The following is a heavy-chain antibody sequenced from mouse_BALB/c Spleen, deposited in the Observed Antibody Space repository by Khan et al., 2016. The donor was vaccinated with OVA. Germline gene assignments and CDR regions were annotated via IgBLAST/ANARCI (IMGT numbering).Heavy chain of an antibody. J-gene: IGHJ3*01. V-gene: IGHV1-7*01. CDR1: GYTFTTYW. CDR3: TRLGTTRGWFAY. Sequence: QVQLQQSGAELAKPGASVKMSCKASGYTFTTYWMHWVKQRPGQGLEWIGYINPSTGYTEYNQKFKDKATLTADKSSSTAYMRLSSLTSEASAVYYCTRLGTTRGWFAYWGQGTLVTVAA. CDR2: INPSTGYT. D-gene: IGHD2-14*01.